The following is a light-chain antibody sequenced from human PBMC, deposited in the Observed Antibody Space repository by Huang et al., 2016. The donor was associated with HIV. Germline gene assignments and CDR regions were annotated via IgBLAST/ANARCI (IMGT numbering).Light chain of an antibody. V-gene: IGKV1-39*01. J-gene: IGKJ2*01. Sequence: DIQMTQSPSSLSASEGDRVTITYRASQSISNYLNWYQQKPGKAPYLLIYGASNLQGGVPSRFSGNGSGTDFTLTISTLQPEDFATFYCQQSYSTPYTFGRGTKLEIK. CDR2: GAS. CDR1: QSISNY. CDR3: QQSYSTPYT.